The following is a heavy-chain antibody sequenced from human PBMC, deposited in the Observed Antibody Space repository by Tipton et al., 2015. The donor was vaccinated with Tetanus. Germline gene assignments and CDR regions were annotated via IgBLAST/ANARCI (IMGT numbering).Heavy chain of an antibody. V-gene: IGHV1-2*02. J-gene: IGHJ5*01. D-gene: IGHD2-15*01. CDR3: VRPDRYCTGGSCYLALDS. CDR1: GYPFTSYY. Sequence: QLVQSGGGVVQPGRSLKLSCKASGYPFTSYYVHWVRQAPGQGLEWMGWINPYTGGTTLPRKFQGRVATTRDKSASTAYMDLSSLRSDDTAVYYCVRPDRYCTGGSCYLALDSWGQGTLITISS. CDR2: INPYTGGT.